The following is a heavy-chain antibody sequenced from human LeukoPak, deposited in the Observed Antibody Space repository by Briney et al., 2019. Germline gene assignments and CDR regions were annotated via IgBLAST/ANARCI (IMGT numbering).Heavy chain of an antibody. J-gene: IGHJ4*02. CDR1: GFTFSSYA. D-gene: IGHD1-20*01. CDR2: ISYAGSSK. CDR3: ARDYNWNDDSHFDY. V-gene: IGHV3-30-3*01. Sequence: PGGSLRLSCAASGFTFSSYAMHWVRQAPGKGRGWVAVISYAGSSKYYADSVKGRFTISRDNSKNTLYLQMNSLRAEDTAVYYCARDYNWNDDSHFDYWGQGTLVTVSS.